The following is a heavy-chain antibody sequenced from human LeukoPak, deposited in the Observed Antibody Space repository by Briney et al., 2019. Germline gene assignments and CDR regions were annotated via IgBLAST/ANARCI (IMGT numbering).Heavy chain of an antibody. J-gene: IGHJ5*02. CDR1: GDSISTSNSY. Sequence: SETLSLTCTVSGDSISTSNSYWGWIRQPPGKGLEWIGSIYYSGNTYYNPSLKSRVTISVDTSKNQFSLKLSSVTAADTAVYYCARRVLRYFDWLSGAHNWFDPWGQGTLVTVSS. V-gene: IGHV4-39*01. CDR3: ARRVLRYFDWLSGAHNWFDP. D-gene: IGHD3-9*01. CDR2: IYYSGNT.